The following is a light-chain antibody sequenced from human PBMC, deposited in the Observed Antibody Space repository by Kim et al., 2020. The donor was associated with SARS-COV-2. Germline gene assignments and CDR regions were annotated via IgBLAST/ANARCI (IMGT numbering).Light chain of an antibody. Sequence: PGESATLSCRASQSVSSDLAWYQQKPGQAPRLLIYDASTRATGIPARFSGSGSGTEFTLTISSLRSEDIAVYFCQQYNNWPPLTFGGGTKVDIK. CDR3: QQYNNWPPLT. V-gene: IGKV3-15*01. J-gene: IGKJ4*01. CDR1: QSVSSD. CDR2: DAS.